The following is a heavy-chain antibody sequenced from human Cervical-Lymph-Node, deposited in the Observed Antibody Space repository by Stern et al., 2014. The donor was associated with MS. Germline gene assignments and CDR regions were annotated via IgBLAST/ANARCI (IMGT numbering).Heavy chain of an antibody. CDR2: IYYSGST. CDR3: ARHSIWFGERDY. Sequence: QLQLQESGPGLVKPSETLSLTCTVSGGSISSSSYYWGWIRQPPGKGLEWIGSIYYSGSTYYNPSLQSRVTISVDTSTNQFYLKLSSVTAADTAVYYCARHSIWFGERDYWGQGTLVTVSS. CDR1: GGSISSSSYY. D-gene: IGHD3-10*01. J-gene: IGHJ4*02. V-gene: IGHV4-39*01.